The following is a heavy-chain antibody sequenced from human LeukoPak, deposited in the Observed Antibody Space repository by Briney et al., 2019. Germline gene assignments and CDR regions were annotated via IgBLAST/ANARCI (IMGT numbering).Heavy chain of an antibody. CDR1: GFTFSSYA. CDR3: AKRNGGNSGAFDY. CDR2: IRGNGVGT. J-gene: IGHJ4*02. D-gene: IGHD4-23*01. V-gene: IGHV3-23*01. Sequence: GGSLRLSCAASGFTFSSYAMSWVRQAPGRGLEWVSLIRGNGVGTYYADSVKGRFTISRDNSKNTVYLQMNSLRAEDTAVYYCAKRNGGNSGAFDYWGQGTLVTVSS.